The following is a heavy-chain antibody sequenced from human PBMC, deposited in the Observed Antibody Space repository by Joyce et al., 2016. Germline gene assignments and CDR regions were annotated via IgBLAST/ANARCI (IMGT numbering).Heavy chain of an antibody. CDR1: GYSFTSYW. CDR3: AVLGNFDY. V-gene: IGHV5-51*01. D-gene: IGHD7-27*01. Sequence: EIQLVQSGAEVKKPGESLRISCKGSGYSFTSYWIGGVRQMPRKGLELMGVIYPGDSDTIYSPSFQGHVTISVDTTVTTAYLQWSSLEASDTAMYYCAVLGNFDYWGQGTLVTVSS. CDR2: IYPGDSDT. J-gene: IGHJ4*02.